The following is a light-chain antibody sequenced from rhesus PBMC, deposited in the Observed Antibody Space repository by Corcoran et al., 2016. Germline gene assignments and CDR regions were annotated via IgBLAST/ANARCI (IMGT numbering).Light chain of an antibody. CDR3: QQCNSSPYS. CDR2: KAF. V-gene: IGKV1-22*01. CDR1: QSIGSW. Sequence: DIQMTQSPSSLSASVGDTVTITCRASQSIGSWLAWYQQKPGKAPNLLVYKAFTLQSGVPSRFSGNGSGTDFTLTISSLQSEDFATYYCQQCNSSPYSFGQGAKVEIK. J-gene: IGKJ2*01.